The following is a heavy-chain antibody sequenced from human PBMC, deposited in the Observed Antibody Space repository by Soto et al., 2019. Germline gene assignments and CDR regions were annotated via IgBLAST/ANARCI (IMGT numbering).Heavy chain of an antibody. J-gene: IGHJ3*02. D-gene: IGHD3-22*01. V-gene: IGHV3-30-3*01. CDR3: ARDFYDSGGYYYVDAFDI. Sequence: GGSLRLSCAASGFTFSSYAMHWVRQAPGKGLEWVAVISYDGSNKYYADSVKGRFTISRDNSKNTLYLQMNSLRAEDTAVYYCARDFYDSGGYYYVDAFDIWGQGTMVTVSS. CDR2: ISYDGSNK. CDR1: GFTFSSYA.